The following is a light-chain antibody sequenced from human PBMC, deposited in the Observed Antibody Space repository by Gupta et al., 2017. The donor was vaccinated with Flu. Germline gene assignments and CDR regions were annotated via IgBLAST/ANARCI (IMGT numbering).Light chain of an antibody. J-gene: IGKJ1*01. Sequence: EIVLTQSPASLSVSPGGRATLSCRASQSVSTNLAWYQQKPGQAPRLLIYDASTRATGIPARFSGSGSGTEFTLAISSRLSDDFAVYYCLEYDNWPLWTFGPGTKVEIK. V-gene: IGKV3-15*01. CDR1: QSVSTN. CDR2: DAS. CDR3: LEYDNWPLWT.